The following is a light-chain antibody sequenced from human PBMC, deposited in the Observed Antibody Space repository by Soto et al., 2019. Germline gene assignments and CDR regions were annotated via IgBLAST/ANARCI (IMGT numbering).Light chain of an antibody. J-gene: IGKJ4*01. CDR3: QRYNNWPLT. CDR1: ESVTSS. CDR2: DTS. V-gene: IGKV3-15*01. Sequence: EIVMTQSPATLSVSPGDRATLSCRASESVTSSLAWYQQKPGQTPRLLIYDTSARATGVPARFSGSRSGPEFTLTINSLQSEDFAIYYCQRYNNWPLTFGGGTKVDIK.